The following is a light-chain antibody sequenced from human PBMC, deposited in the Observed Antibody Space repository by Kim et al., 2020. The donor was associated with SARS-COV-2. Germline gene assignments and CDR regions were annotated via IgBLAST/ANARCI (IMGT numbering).Light chain of an antibody. CDR3: QQYNNWPPLT. J-gene: IGKJ4*01. V-gene: IGKV3-15*01. Sequence: VLPGERATLSCRASQSVSSNLAWYQQKPGQAPRLLIYGASTRATGIPARFSGSGSGTEFTLTISSLQSEDFAVYYCQQYNNWPPLTFGGGPRWRS. CDR1: QSVSSN. CDR2: GAS.